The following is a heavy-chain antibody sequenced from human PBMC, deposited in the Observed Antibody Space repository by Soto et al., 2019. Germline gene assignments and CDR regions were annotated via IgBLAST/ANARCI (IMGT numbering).Heavy chain of an antibody. Sequence: QVQLVESGGGVVQPGRSLRLSCAASGFTFSSYAMHWVRQAPGKGLEWVAVISYDGSNKYYADSVKGRFTISRDNSKNTLYLQMNRLRAEDTAVYYCARDKPRTRAAVALGYFDYWGQGTLVTVSS. CDR1: GFTFSSYA. V-gene: IGHV3-30-3*01. J-gene: IGHJ4*02. CDR2: ISYDGSNK. CDR3: ARDKPRTRAAVALGYFDY. D-gene: IGHD6-19*01.